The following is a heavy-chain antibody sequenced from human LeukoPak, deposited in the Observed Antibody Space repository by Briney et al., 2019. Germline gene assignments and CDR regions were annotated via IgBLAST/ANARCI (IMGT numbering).Heavy chain of an antibody. CDR2: INLDGSQK. Sequence: GGSLRLSCAASGFTFSSYAMSWVRQAPGKGPEWVANINLDGSQKYYVDSVKGRFTISRDNAENSLYLQMNSLRAEDMALYYCARKRPNYFDYWGQGTLVTVSS. V-gene: IGHV3-7*01. CDR3: ARKRPNYFDY. J-gene: IGHJ4*02. CDR1: GFTFSSYA.